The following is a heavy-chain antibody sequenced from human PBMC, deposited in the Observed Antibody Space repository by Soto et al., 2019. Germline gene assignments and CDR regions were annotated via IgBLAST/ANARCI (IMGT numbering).Heavy chain of an antibody. J-gene: IGHJ4*02. CDR3: AKVRAPGTMFRGVTN. CDR2: ISGSGGST. V-gene: IGHV3-23*01. D-gene: IGHD3-10*01. Sequence: EVQLLESGGGLVQPGGSLRLSCAASGFTFSSYAMSWVRQAPGKGLEWVSAISGSGGSTYYADSVKGRFTISRDNSKNTVHLPMNSLRAEDTAVYYGAKVRAPGTMFRGVTNWGQGTLVTVSS. CDR1: GFTFSSYA.